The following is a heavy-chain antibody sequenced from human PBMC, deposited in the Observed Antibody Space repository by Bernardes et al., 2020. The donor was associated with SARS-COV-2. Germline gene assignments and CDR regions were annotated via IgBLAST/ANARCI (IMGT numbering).Heavy chain of an antibody. Sequence: GGSLRLSCAASGFTFSTYSMNWVRQGPGKGLEWISSINSGTYINYADSVKGRFTISRDNAKNSLYLQMNSLRAEDTAVYYCARVSAQSSNGWGSGALDIWGQGTMVTVSS. CDR2: INSGTYI. CDR1: GFTFSTYS. D-gene: IGHD2-2*01. J-gene: IGHJ3*02. CDR3: ARVSAQSSNGWGSGALDI. V-gene: IGHV3-21*01.